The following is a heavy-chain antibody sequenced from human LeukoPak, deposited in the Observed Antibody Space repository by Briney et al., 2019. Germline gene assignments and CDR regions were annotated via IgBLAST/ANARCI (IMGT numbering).Heavy chain of an antibody. CDR1: GYTFTGYY. CDR2: ISAYNGNT. D-gene: IGHD6-19*01. J-gene: IGHJ4*02. Sequence: GASVKVSCKASGYTFTGYYMHWVGQAPGQGLEWMGWISAYNGNTNYAQKLQGRVTMTTDTSTSTAYMELRSLRSDDTAVYYCAREPYGVAGIDYWGQGTLVTVSS. CDR3: AREPYGVAGIDY. V-gene: IGHV1-18*04.